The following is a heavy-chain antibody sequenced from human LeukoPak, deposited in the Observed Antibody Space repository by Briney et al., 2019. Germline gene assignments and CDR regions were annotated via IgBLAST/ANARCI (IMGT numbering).Heavy chain of an antibody. CDR1: GFTFDDYG. V-gene: IGHV3-20*04. J-gene: IGHJ4*02. D-gene: IGHD1-26*01. CDR2: INWNGGST. Sequence: PGGSLRLSCAASGFTFDDYGMSWVRHAPGKGLEWVSGINWNGGSTGYADSVKGRFTISRDNAKNSLYLQMNSLRAEDTALYYCARDSPLEWELHSFLFDYWGQGTLVTVSS. CDR3: ARDSPLEWELHSFLFDY.